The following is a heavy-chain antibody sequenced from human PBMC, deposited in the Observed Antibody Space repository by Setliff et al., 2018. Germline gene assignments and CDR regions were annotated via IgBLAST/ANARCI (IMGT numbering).Heavy chain of an antibody. Sequence: PSETLSLTCAVYGGSFSGFYWPWIRQSPGKGLEWIGEINHSGGIDYNPSLKSRVTISVDTSKNQFSLKLMSVTAADTAVYYCARIHGEYGGDFDYWGQGTQVTVSS. D-gene: IGHD4-17*01. V-gene: IGHV4-34*01. CDR2: INHSGGI. CDR1: GGSFSGFY. J-gene: IGHJ4*02. CDR3: ARIHGEYGGDFDY.